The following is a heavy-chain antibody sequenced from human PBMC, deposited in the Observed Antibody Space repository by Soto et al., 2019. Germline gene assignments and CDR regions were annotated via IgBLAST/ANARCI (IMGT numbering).Heavy chain of an antibody. V-gene: IGHV3-15*01. D-gene: IGHD3-22*01. Sequence: EVQLVESGGGLIKPGGSLRLSCAVSGFTFSNAWITWVRQAPGKGLEWVGRIKSKTDGGTTDYAAPVKGRFTISGDDSKKTLDLQMDSMKTEDQAGYYGTTEYYYASRGSLLNGGQGTLVTVSS. CDR1: GFTFSNAW. J-gene: IGHJ4*02. CDR2: IKSKTDGGTT. CDR3: TTEYYYASRGSLLN.